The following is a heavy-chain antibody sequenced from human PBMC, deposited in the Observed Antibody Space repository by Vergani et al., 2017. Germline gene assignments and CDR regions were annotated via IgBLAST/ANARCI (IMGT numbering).Heavy chain of an antibody. CDR2: INHSGST. V-gene: IGHV4-34*01. J-gene: IGHJ3*02. CDR1: GGSFSGYY. CDR3: AKGRGWFGEDAFDI. D-gene: IGHD3-10*01. Sequence: QVQLQQWGAGLLKPSETLSLTCAVYGGSFSGYYWSWIRQPPGKGLEWIGEINHSGSTNYNPSLKSRVTISVDASKNQFSLKLSSVTAADTAVYYCAKGRGWFGEDAFDIWGQGTMVTVSS.